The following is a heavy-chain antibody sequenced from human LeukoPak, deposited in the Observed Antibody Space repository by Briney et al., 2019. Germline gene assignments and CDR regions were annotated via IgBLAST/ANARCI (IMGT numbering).Heavy chain of an antibody. J-gene: IGHJ3*02. CDR2: INHSGST. CDR3: ARGPPIVVVPAAIGAFDI. V-gene: IGHV4-34*01. CDR1: GGSFSGYY. Sequence: SETLSLTCAVYGGSFSGYYWSWIRQPPGKGLEWIGEINHSGSTNYNPSLTSRVTISVDTSKNQFSLKLSSVTAADTAVYYCARGPPIVVVPAAIGAFDIWGQGTMVTVSS. D-gene: IGHD2-2*01.